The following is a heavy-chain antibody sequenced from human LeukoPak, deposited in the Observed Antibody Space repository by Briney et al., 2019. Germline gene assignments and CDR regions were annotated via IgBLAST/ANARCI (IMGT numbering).Heavy chain of an antibody. Sequence: ASVRVSCTASGYTFTSYDINWVRQATGQGLEWMGWMNPNSGNTGYAQKFQGRVTMTRNTSISTAYMGLSSLRSEDTAVYYCARNPRSYGLDYWGQGTLVTVSS. CDR1: GYTFTSYD. CDR2: MNPNSGNT. D-gene: IGHD1-26*01. CDR3: ARNPRSYGLDY. V-gene: IGHV1-8*01. J-gene: IGHJ4*02.